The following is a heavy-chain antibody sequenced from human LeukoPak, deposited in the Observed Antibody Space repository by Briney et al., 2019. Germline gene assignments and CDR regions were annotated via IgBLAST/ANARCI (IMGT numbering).Heavy chain of an antibody. CDR2: ISSSSSYI. Sequence: PGGSLRLSCAASGFTFSSYSMNWVRQAPGKGLEWVSSISSSSSYIYYADSVKGRFTISRDNSKNTLYLQMNSLRAEDTAVYYCARDLKYCTNGVCYRRLDYWGQGTLVTVSS. CDR1: GFTFSSYS. D-gene: IGHD2-8*01. V-gene: IGHV3-21*01. CDR3: ARDLKYCTNGVCYRRLDY. J-gene: IGHJ4*02.